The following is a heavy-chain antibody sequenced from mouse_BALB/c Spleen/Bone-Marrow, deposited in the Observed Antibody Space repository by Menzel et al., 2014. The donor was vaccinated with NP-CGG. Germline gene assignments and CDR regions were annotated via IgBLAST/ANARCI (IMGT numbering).Heavy chain of an antibody. CDR1: GYSFTSYY. V-gene: IGHV1-66*01. J-gene: IGHJ4*01. CDR2: INPYNDGT. Sequence: QVQLKESGPELVKPGASVKISCKASGYSFTSYYIHWVKQRPGQGLEWIGYINPYNDGTKYNEKFIGKATLTSDKSSSTAYMQLSSLTSEDSAVYYCARGLYGAMDYWGQGTSVTVSS. D-gene: IGHD1-1*01. CDR3: ARGLYGAMDY.